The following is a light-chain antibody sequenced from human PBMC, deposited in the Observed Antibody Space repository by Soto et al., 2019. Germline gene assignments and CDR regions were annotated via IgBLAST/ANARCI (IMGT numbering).Light chain of an antibody. CDR1: SSDIGSYNF. V-gene: IGLV2-23*01. CDR2: EGT. CDR3: CSYACPSTI. J-gene: IGLJ2*01. Sequence: QSALTQPASVSGSPGQSITISCTGTSSDIGSYNFVSWFQQHPGKVPKLIIYEGTERPSGVSNRFSASKSGNSASLTISGLLPEDESVYYYCSYACPSTIFCGGTKQTFL.